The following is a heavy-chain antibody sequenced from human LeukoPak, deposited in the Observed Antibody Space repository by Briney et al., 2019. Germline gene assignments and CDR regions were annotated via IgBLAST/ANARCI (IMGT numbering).Heavy chain of an antibody. D-gene: IGHD4-23*01. CDR3: SRWSFENDAFDI. V-gene: IGHV3-64D*06. Sequence: PGGSLRLSCSASGFTFSSYAMHWVRQAPGKGLEYVSAISSNGGSTYYADSMKGRFTISRDNSKNTLYLQMSSLRAEDTAVYYCSRWSFENDAFDIWGQGTMVTVSS. J-gene: IGHJ3*02. CDR1: GFTFSSYA. CDR2: ISSNGGST.